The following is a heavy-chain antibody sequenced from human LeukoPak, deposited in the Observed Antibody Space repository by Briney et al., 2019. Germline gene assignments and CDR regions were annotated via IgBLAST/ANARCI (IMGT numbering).Heavy chain of an antibody. CDR2: IIPILGIA. CDR3: AREPFLGYCSSTSCYGGYFQH. V-gene: IGHV1-69*02. CDR1: GGTFSSYT. D-gene: IGHD2-2*01. J-gene: IGHJ1*01. Sequence: SVKVSCQASGGTFSSYTISWVRQAPGQGLEWMGRIIPILGIANYAQKFQGRVTITADKSTSTAYMELSSLRSEDTAVYYCAREPFLGYCSSTSCYGGYFQHWGQGTLLTVSS.